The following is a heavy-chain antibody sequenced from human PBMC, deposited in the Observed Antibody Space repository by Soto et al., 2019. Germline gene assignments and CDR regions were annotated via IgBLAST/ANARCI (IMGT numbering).Heavy chain of an antibody. CDR2: ISSSSSYI. Sequence: GGSLRLSCAASGFTFSSYSMNWVRQAPGKGLEWVSSISSSSSYIYYADSVKGRFTISRDNAKNSLYLQMNSLRAEDTAVYYCARDENDIVLMVYAPSASFDYWGQGTLVTVSS. CDR3: ARDENDIVLMVYAPSASFDY. V-gene: IGHV3-21*01. CDR1: GFTFSSYS. D-gene: IGHD2-8*01. J-gene: IGHJ4*02.